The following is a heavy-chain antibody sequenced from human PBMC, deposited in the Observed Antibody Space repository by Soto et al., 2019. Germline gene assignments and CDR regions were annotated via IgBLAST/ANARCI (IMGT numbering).Heavy chain of an antibody. J-gene: IGHJ3*02. CDR3: ARATAAYDAFDI. CDR1: GGSISSSSYY. CDR2: IYYSGSI. V-gene: IGHV4-39*01. D-gene: IGHD6-13*01. Sequence: QLQLQESGPGLVKPSETLSLTCTVSGGSISSSSYYWGWIRQPPGKGLEWIGSIYYSGSIYYNPSLTRRVTISGDTSKHQFALKLSSVTAADTAVYYCARATAAYDAFDIWGQGTMVTVSS.